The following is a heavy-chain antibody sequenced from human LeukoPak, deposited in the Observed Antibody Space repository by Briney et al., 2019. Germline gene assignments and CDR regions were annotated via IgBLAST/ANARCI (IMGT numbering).Heavy chain of an antibody. Sequence: SETLSLTCTVSGGSISSSSYFWGWIRQPPGKGLEWIGSIYYSGSTYYNPSLKSRVTISVDTSKNQFSLKLSSVTAADTAVYYCARQGPGPYYFDYWGQGTLVTVSS. J-gene: IGHJ4*02. CDR2: IYYSGST. V-gene: IGHV4-39*01. CDR1: GGSISSSSYF. CDR3: ARQGPGPYYFDY.